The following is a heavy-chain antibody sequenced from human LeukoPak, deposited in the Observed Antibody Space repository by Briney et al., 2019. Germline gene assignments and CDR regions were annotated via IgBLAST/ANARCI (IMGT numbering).Heavy chain of an antibody. D-gene: IGHD6-19*01. CDR1: GFTFNIYG. V-gene: IGHV3-23*01. J-gene: IGHJ1*01. CDR3: ASSGWPGPFQH. CDR2: ISSSGGST. Sequence: GGSLRLSCAASGFTFNIYGMTWVRQAPGKGLEWVSSISSSGGSTYYADSVKGRFTISRDNSKNTLYLQMNSLRAEDTAVYYCASSGWPGPFQHWGQGTLVTVSS.